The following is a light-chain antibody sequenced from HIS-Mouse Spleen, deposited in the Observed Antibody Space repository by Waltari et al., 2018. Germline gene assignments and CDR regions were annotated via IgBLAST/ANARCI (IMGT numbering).Light chain of an antibody. V-gene: IGLV3-21*02. CDR2: DDS. Sequence: SYVLTQPPSVSVAPGQTARITCGGNNIGSKSVHWYQQKPGQAPVLVGYDDSDRPSGLPERVSGSNSGNTATLTISRVEAGDEADYYCQVWDSSSDHTWVFGGGTKLTVL. CDR1: NIGSKS. CDR3: QVWDSSSDHTWV. J-gene: IGLJ3*02.